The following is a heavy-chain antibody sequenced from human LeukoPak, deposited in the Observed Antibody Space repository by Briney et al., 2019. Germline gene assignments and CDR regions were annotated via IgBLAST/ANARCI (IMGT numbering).Heavy chain of an antibody. D-gene: IGHD3-10*01. V-gene: IGHV3-7*01. CDR3: ASPEDYYGSGSYYNGAFDI. J-gene: IGHJ3*02. CDR2: IKQDGSEK. CDR1: GFTFSSYW. Sequence: GGSLRLSCAASGFTFSSYWMTWVRQAPGKGLEWVANIKQDGSEKYYVDSVKGRFTISRDNAKKSLYLQMNSLRAEDTAVYYCASPEDYYGSGSYYNGAFDIWGQGTMVTVSS.